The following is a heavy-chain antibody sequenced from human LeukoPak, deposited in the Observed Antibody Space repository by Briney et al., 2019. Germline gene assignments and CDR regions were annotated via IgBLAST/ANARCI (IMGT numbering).Heavy chain of an antibody. CDR1: GFTFSSYA. CDR3: AKDVGATSP. J-gene: IGHJ3*01. D-gene: IGHD1-26*01. CDR2: ISYDGSNK. Sequence: GGSLRLSCAASGFTFSSYAMSWVRQAPGKGLEWVAVISYDGSNKYYADSVKGRFTISRDNSKNTLYLQMNSLRAEDTAVYYCAKDVGATSPWGQGTMVTVSS. V-gene: IGHV3-30*18.